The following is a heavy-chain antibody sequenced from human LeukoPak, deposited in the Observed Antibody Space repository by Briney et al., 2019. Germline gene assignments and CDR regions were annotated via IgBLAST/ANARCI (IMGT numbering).Heavy chain of an antibody. CDR2: IYYSGST. V-gene: IGHV4-39*01. CDR3: ARRYCSGGSCYYFGY. D-gene: IGHD2-15*01. J-gene: IGHJ4*02. Sequence: SETLSLTCTVSGGSISSSSYYWGWIRQPPGKGLEWIGSIYYSGSTYYNPSLKSRVTISVDTSKNQFSLKLSSVTAADTAVYYCARRYCSGGSCYYFGYWGQGTLVTVSS. CDR1: GGSISSSSYY.